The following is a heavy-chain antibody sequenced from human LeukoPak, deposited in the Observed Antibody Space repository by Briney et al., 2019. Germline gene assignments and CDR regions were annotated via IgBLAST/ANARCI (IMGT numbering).Heavy chain of an antibody. CDR2: IWYDGSNK. V-gene: IGHV3-33*01. D-gene: IGHD3-22*01. CDR1: GFTLSSYG. CDR3: ARDLGNYDSSGLDY. J-gene: IGHJ4*02. Sequence: GGSLRLSCAASGFTLSSYGMHWVRQAPGKGLEWVAVIWYDGSNKYYADSVKGRFTISRDNSKNTLYLQMNSLRAEDTAVYYCARDLGNYDSSGLDYWGQGTLVTVSS.